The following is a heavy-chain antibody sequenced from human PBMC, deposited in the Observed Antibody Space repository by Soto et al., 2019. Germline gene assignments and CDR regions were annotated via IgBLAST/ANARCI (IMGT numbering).Heavy chain of an antibody. CDR3: ARHEHIVVVTATHWYFDL. CDR2: IYYSGST. V-gene: IGHV4-39*01. J-gene: IGHJ2*01. CDR1: GGSISSSSYY. Sequence: QLQLQESGPGLVKPSETQSLTCTVSGGSISSSSYYWGWIRQPPGKGLEWIGSIYYSGSTYYNPSLKSRVTISVDTSKNQFSLKLSSVTAADTAVYYCARHEHIVVVTATHWYFDLWGRGTLVTVSS. D-gene: IGHD2-21*02.